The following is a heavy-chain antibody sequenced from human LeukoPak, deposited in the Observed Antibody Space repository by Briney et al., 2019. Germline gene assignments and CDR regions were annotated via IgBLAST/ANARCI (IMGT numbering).Heavy chain of an antibody. CDR1: GFTFSSYW. J-gene: IGHJ6*02. V-gene: IGHV3-74*01. CDR3: CEGYYYYDMDV. Sequence: GGSLRLSCAASGFTFSSYWMHWVRQAPGKGLVWVSRINSNGSSTSYADSVKGRFTISRDNAKNTLYLQMNSLRAEDTAVYYCCEGYYYYDMDVWGQGTRVTVSS. CDR2: INSNGSST.